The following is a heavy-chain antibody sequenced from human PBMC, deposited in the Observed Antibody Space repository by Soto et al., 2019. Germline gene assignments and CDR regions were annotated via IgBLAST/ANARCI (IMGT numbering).Heavy chain of an antibody. D-gene: IGHD5-18*01. Sequence: QVQLQESGPGLMKPSQTLSLTCSVSGGSISSGDYYWSWIRQPPGKGLEWIGYIYSSGRTYYNPSLKSRVTLSVHPSKNHFSLKLSSVTAADTAVYSCDRGTWLQHYFDYWGQGTLVTVSS. V-gene: IGHV4-30-4*01. CDR2: IYSSGRT. CDR3: DRGTWLQHYFDY. CDR1: GGSISSGDYY. J-gene: IGHJ4*02.